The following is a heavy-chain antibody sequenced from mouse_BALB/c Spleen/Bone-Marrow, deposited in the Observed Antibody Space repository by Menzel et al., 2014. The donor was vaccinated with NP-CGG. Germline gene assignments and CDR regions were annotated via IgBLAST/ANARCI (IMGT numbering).Heavy chain of an antibody. CDR2: ISDGGSYT. D-gene: IGHD2-1*01. V-gene: IGHV5-4*02. CDR3: ARGGGNYEGAWFAY. J-gene: IGHJ3*01. Sequence: EVHLVESGGGLVKPGGSLKLSCAASGFTFSDYYMCWVRQTPEKRLEWVATISDGGSYTYYPDSVKGRFTISRDNAKNNLYLQMSSLKSEDTAMYYCARGGGNYEGAWFAYWGQGSLVTVSA. CDR1: GFTFSDYY.